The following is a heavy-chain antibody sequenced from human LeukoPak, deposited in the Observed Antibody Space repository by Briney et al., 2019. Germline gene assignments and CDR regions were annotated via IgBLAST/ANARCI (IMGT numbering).Heavy chain of an antibody. CDR2: IYDSGNT. D-gene: IGHD3-3*01. V-gene: IGHV4-59*01. Sequence: SETLSLTCTVSGGSISSYYWSWIRQPPGKGLEWLGYIYDSGNTNYNPSLKSRVTISVDTSKNQFSLKLSSVTAADTAVYYCARNTYYDFWSGSGGYFDYWGQGTLVTVSS. CDR3: ARNTYYDFWSGSGGYFDY. CDR1: GGSISSYY. J-gene: IGHJ4*02.